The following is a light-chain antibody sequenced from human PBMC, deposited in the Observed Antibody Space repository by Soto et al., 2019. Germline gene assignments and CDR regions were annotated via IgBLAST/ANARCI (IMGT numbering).Light chain of an antibody. CDR1: QSVSSR. V-gene: IGKV3-20*01. CDR2: GAS. CDR3: QHYAHNSPIT. Sequence: EIVLTQSPGTLSLSPGERATLSCRASQSVSSRLAWYQQRPGQAPRLLISGASSRATGIPDSFSGSGSGTDFTLTISRLEPEDFALYYCQHYAHNSPITFGQGTRLEIK. J-gene: IGKJ5*01.